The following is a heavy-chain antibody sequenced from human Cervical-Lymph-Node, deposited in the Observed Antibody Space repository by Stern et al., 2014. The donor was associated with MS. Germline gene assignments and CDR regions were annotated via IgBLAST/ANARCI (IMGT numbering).Heavy chain of an antibody. D-gene: IGHD2-8*01. J-gene: IGHJ4*02. CDR2: IHWDDDK. Sequence: QVTLKESGPALVKPTQTLTLTCTFSGFSLNTSGMCVSWIRQPPGKALEWLALIHWDDDKYYSTSLKTRLTISKDTSKNQVVLTMTNMDPVDTATYYCARSPLLNGDIPGFDYWGQGTLVTVSS. CDR1: GFSLNTSGMC. V-gene: IGHV2-70*01. CDR3: ARSPLLNGDIPGFDY.